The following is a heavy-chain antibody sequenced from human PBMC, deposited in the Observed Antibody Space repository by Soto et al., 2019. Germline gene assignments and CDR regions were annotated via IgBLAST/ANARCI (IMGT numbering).Heavy chain of an antibody. J-gene: IGHJ5*02. D-gene: IGHD3-10*01. V-gene: IGHV4-39*01. Sequence: PSETLSLICTVSGGSITGTTNYWGWIRQPPGKGLEWIGTVDYTGSTKYNPSLESRVTISVDTSKNQFSLNLRSVTAADTAVYYCARRTPLYASESSRFDPWGQGALVTVSS. CDR2: VDYTGST. CDR1: GGSITGTTNY. CDR3: ARRTPLYASESSRFDP.